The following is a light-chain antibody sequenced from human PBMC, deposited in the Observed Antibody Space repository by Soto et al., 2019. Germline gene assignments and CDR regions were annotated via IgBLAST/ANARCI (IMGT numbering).Light chain of an antibody. CDR1: SSDVGAYNY. CDR2: DVS. V-gene: IGLV2-11*01. CDR3: CSYGGSYTWV. Sequence: QSVLTQPASVSGSPGQSITISCTGTSSDVGAYNYVSWYQQHPGKVPTLMIFDVSQRPSGVPDRFSGSKSGNTASLTISGLQAEDEADYYCCSYGGSYTWVFGGGTKLTVL. J-gene: IGLJ3*02.